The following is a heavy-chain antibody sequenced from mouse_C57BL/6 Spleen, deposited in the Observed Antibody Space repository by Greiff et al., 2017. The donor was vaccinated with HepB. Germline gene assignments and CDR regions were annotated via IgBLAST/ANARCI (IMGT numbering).Heavy chain of an antibody. Sequence: QVQLKQSGAELVRPGTSVKMSCKASGYTFTNYWIGWAKQRPGHGLEWIGDIYPGGGYTNYNEKFKGKATLTADKSSSTAYMQFSSLTSEDSAIYYCARWITGDFDYWGQGTTLTVSS. CDR1: GYTFTNYW. V-gene: IGHV1-63*01. CDR2: IYPGGGYT. D-gene: IGHD4-1*01. J-gene: IGHJ2*01. CDR3: ARWITGDFDY.